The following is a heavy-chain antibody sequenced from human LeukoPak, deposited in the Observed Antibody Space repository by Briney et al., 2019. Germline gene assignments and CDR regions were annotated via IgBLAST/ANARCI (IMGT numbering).Heavy chain of an antibody. CDR3: AREGNTAMGSYYFDY. D-gene: IGHD5-18*01. CDR2: ISSSGSTI. J-gene: IGHJ4*02. CDR1: GFTFSDYY. V-gene: IGHV3-11*01. Sequence: PGGSLRLSCAASGFTFSDYYMIWIRQAPGKGREWVSYISSSGSTIYYADSVKGRFTISRDNAKNSLYLQMNSLRAEDTAVYYCAREGNTAMGSYYFDYWGQGTLVTVSS.